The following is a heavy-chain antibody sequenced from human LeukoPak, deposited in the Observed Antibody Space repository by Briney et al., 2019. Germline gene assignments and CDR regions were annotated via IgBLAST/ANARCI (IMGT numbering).Heavy chain of an antibody. D-gene: IGHD6-13*01. V-gene: IGHV3-23*01. Sequence: GGSLRLSCAASGFTFSSYAMSWVRQAPGEGLEWVSAISGSGGSTYYADSVKGRFTISRDNSKNTLYLQMNSLRAEDTAVYYCAKDGSSSWYVDYYYYGMDVWGQGTTVTVSS. J-gene: IGHJ6*02. CDR1: GFTFSSYA. CDR2: ISGSGGST. CDR3: AKDGSSSWYVDYYYYGMDV.